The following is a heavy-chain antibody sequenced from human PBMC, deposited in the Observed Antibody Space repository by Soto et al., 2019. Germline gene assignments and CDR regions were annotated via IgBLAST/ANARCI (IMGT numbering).Heavy chain of an antibody. J-gene: IGHJ4*01. V-gene: IGHV1-3*01. Sequence: SVNRARKTSGYTITRDPRHWVRHTPGQRLEWMGWINAGNGYTKYSQKFQGRVTITRDTSATTAYMELNSLRFEDTSVYYCARENVTGTGGTHFAYWGSGILVPVFS. CDR1: GYTITRDP. D-gene: IGHD1-1*01. CDR3: ARENVTGTGGTHFAY. CDR2: INAGNGYT.